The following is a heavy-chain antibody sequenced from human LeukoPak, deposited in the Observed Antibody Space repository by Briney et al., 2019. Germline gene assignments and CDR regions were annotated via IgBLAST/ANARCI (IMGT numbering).Heavy chain of an antibody. J-gene: IGHJ4*02. V-gene: IGHV4-59*08. CDR3: ARVDYSGSGSPLDY. CDR2: IYYSGNT. Sequence: SETLSLTCTVSNGSINTYYWSWIRQPPGKGLEWIGYIYYSGNTNYNPSLKSRVTISVDTSKNQFSLKLSSVTAADTAVYYCARVDYSGSGSPLDYWGQGTLVTVSS. D-gene: IGHD3-10*01. CDR1: NGSINTYY.